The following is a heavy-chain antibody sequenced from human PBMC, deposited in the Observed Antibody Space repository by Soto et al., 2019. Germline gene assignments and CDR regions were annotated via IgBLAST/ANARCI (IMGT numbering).Heavy chain of an antibody. D-gene: IGHD2-15*01. CDR2: IYWDDDK. CDR3: ARLVVAGITYYFES. CDR1: GFSLSSSGVG. Sequence: QITLKESGPPLVKPTQTLTLTCTFSGFSLSSSGVGVGWIRQPPGKALEWLTFIYWDDDKRYSPSLKSRLTITKDTSKNQVVLTLTNMDPVDTATYYCARLVVAGITYYFESWGQGTLLTVSS. J-gene: IGHJ4*02. V-gene: IGHV2-5*02.